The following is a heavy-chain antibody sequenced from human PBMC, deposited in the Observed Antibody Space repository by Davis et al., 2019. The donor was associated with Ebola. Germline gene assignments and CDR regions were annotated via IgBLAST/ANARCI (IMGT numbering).Heavy chain of an antibody. CDR1: GYIFTNYF. V-gene: IGHV1-46*01. CDR3: ARAGGYGDYSDY. D-gene: IGHD4-17*01. Sequence: ASVKVSCKASGYIFTNYFMHWVRQAPGQGLEWMGIINPSGGSTSYAQKFQGRVTMTRDTSTNTVYMELSSLRPEDTAVYYCARAGGYGDYSDYWGKGTLVTISS. CDR2: INPSGGST. J-gene: IGHJ4*02.